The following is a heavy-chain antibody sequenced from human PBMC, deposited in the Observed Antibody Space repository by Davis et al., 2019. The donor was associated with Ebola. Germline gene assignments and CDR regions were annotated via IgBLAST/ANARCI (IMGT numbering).Heavy chain of an antibody. V-gene: IGHV4-30-2*03. CDR3: ARHGYSGWN. J-gene: IGHJ4*02. CDR1: GGSISSGGYS. CDR2: IYHSGST. Sequence: PSETLSLTCAVSGGSISSGGYSWSWIRQPPGKGLEWIGYIYHSGSTYYNPSLKSRVTISVDTSKNQFSLKLSSVTAADTAVYYCARHGYSGWNWGQGTLVTVSS. D-gene: IGHD6-19*01.